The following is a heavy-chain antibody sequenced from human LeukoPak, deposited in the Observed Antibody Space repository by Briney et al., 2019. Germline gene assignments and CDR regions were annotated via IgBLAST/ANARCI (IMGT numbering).Heavy chain of an antibody. V-gene: IGHV4-4*07. J-gene: IGHJ3*02. D-gene: IGHD3-22*01. CDR2: IFTSGST. Sequence: SETLSLTCTVSGDSLRSYYWSWIRQPAGKGLEWIGRIFTSGSTNYNPSLKSRVTMSVDTSKNQFSLKLTSVTAADTAIYYCVRQNDNRAFDIWGQGTMLIVSS. CDR1: GDSLRSYY. CDR3: VRQNDNRAFDI.